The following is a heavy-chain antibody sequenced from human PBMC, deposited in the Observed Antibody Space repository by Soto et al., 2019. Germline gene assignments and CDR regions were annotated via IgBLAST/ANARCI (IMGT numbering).Heavy chain of an antibody. Sequence: GGSLRLSCAASGFTFSTYTMNWVRQAPGKGLEWVSSISSSSSYIYYADSVKGRFTISRDNAKNSLYLQMNSLRAEDTAVYYCATTVTTSAFDIWGQGTMVTVSS. D-gene: IGHD4-17*01. J-gene: IGHJ3*02. CDR1: GFTFSTYT. CDR3: ATTVTTSAFDI. V-gene: IGHV3-21*01. CDR2: ISSSSSYI.